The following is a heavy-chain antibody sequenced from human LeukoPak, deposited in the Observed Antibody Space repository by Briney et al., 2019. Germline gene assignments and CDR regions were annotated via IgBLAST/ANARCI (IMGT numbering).Heavy chain of an antibody. CDR1: GGTFSSYA. J-gene: IGHJ4*02. V-gene: IGHV1-69*13. CDR2: IIPIFGTA. Sequence: SVKVSCKASGGTFSSYAISWVRQAPGQGLEWMGGIIPIFGTANYAQKFQGRVTITADESTSTAYMELSSLRSEDTAVYYCARVPPLSARDHSSGWYDHFDYWGQGTLVTVSS. D-gene: IGHD6-19*01. CDR3: ARVPPLSARDHSSGWYDHFDY.